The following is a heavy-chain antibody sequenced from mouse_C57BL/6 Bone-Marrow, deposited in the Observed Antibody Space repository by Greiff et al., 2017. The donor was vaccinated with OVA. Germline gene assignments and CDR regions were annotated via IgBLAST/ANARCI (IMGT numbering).Heavy chain of an antibody. CDR1: GYTFTSYW. D-gene: IGHD2-14*01. V-gene: IGHV1-50*01. J-gene: IGHJ3*01. CDR2: IDPSDSYT. Sequence: QVQLQQPGAELVKPGASVKLSCKASGYTFTSYWMQWVKQRPGQGLEWIGEIDPSDSYTNYNQKFKGKATLTVDTSSSTAYMQLSSLTYEDSAVYYCARSGLWVRRGVAYWGQGALVTVSA. CDR3: ARSGLWVRRGVAY.